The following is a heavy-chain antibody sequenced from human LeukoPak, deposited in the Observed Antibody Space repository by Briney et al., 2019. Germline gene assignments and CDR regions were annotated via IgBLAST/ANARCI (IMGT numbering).Heavy chain of an antibody. D-gene: IGHD3-16*02. V-gene: IGHV3-48*04. CDR1: GFTFSSYS. CDR2: ISSSSSTI. Sequence: TGGSLRLSCAASGFTFSSYSMNWVRQAPGKGLEWVSYISSSSSTIYYADSVKGRFTISRDNAKNSLYLQMNSLRAEDTAVYYCARDITITFGGVIVTPFDYWGQGTLVTVSS. CDR3: ARDITITFGGVIVTPFDY. J-gene: IGHJ4*02.